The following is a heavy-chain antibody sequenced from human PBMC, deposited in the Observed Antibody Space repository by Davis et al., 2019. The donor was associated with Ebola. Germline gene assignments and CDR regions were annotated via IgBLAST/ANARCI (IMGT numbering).Heavy chain of an antibody. J-gene: IGHJ4*02. CDR1: GGSISSYY. D-gene: IGHD6-13*01. CDR2: IFSSGST. Sequence: PSETLSLTCTVSGGSISSYYWSWIRQPAEKGLEWIGRIFSSGSTSYNPSLKSRVTMSVDPSKNQFSLKLNSVTAADTAVYYCARVKLGSFLDYWGQGTLVTVSS. V-gene: IGHV4-4*07. CDR3: ARVKLGSFLDY.